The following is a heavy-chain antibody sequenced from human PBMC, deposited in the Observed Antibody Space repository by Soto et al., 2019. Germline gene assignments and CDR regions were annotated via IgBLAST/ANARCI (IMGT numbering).Heavy chain of an antibody. CDR2: INDGNGNT. D-gene: IGHD3-10*02. J-gene: IGHJ4*02. V-gene: IGHV1-3*01. CDR3: ALSHTGFCNYVDCPGAFDS. Sequence: QVHLVQSGAEVKRPGASVKVACRVSGYTYINYAIHWMRQAPGQRLEWLGWINDGNGNTRYSQKIQGRVSLTRDASASTSYMDLSRLRSEDTAMYYCALSHTGFCNYVDCPGAFDSWGQGTLVTVSS. CDR1: GYTYINYA.